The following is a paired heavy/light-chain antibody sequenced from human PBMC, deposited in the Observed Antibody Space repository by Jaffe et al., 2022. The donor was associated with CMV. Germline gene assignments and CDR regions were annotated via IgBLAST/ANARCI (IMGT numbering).Heavy chain of an antibody. CDR1: GGSLSGHY. CDR3: ARADRVRMSVWAAPAPKPMGHYYDGMDV. CDR2: TDPSGGT. J-gene: IGHJ6*02. D-gene: IGHD3-16*01. Sequence: QVNLQQWGAGLLKPSETLSLTCAVHGGSLSGHYWGWVRQSPGKGLEWIGETDPSGGTKYKPSLKGRVTISIDTSTKQFALRLTSVTAADTAVYFCARADRVRMSVWAAPAPKPMGHYYDGMDVWGQGMTVIVS. V-gene: IGHV4-34*01.
Light chain of an antibody. J-gene: IGLJ3*02. CDR1: SSNIGKNY. Sequence: QSVLTQPPSASGTPGQRVTISCSGSSSNIGKNYVEWYQQFPGTAPKLLIYRNNQRPSGVPDRFSGSKSGTSASLAISGLRSEDEADYYCAAWDDSLGGPGVMFGGGTKLTVL. CDR2: RNN. V-gene: IGLV1-47*01. CDR3: AAWDDSLGGPGVM.